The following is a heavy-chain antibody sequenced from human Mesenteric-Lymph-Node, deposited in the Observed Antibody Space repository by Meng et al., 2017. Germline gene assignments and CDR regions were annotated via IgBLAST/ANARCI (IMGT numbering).Heavy chain of an antibody. Sequence: QVRLVESGGGVVQPGSCLRLSCAASGFTFSSYAMHWVRQAPGKGLEWVAVISYDGSNKYYADSVKGRFTISRDNSKNTLYLQMNSLRAEDTAVYYCARVASSGWYFDYWGQGTLVTASS. V-gene: IGHV3-30*01. CDR1: GFTFSSYA. J-gene: IGHJ4*02. CDR3: ARVASSGWYFDY. D-gene: IGHD6-19*01. CDR2: ISYDGSNK.